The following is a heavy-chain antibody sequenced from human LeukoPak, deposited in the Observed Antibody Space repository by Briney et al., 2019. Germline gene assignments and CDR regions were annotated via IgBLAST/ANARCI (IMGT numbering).Heavy chain of an antibody. CDR1: GFTFGDYA. CDR3: ARGRRAGFWSGYSPFDY. Sequence: LRLSCTASGFTFGDYAKSWIRQPPGKGLEWIGEINHSGSTNYNPSLKSRVTISVDTSKNQFSLKLSSVTAADTAVYYCARGRRAGFWSGYSPFDYWGQGTLVTVSS. D-gene: IGHD3-3*01. CDR2: INHSGST. J-gene: IGHJ4*02. V-gene: IGHV4-34*08.